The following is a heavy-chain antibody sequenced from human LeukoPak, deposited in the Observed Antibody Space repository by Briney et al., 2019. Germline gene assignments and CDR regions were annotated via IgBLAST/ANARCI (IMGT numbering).Heavy chain of an antibody. CDR3: AREPSNYDFWSGYYSGNSTDY. V-gene: IGHV1-18*01. D-gene: IGHD3-3*01. CDR1: GYTFTSYG. CDR2: ISAYNGNT. Sequence: ASVKVSCKASGYTFTSYGISWVRQAPGQGLEWMGWISAYNGNTNYAQKLQGRVAMTTDTSTSTAYMELRSLRSDDTAVYYCAREPSNYDFWSGYYSGNSTDYWGQGTLVTVSS. J-gene: IGHJ4*02.